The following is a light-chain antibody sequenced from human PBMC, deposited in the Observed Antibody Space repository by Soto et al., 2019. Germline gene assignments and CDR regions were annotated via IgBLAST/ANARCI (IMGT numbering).Light chain of an antibody. V-gene: IGLV2-23*01. Sequence: QSALTQPASVSGSPGQSITISCTGTSSDVGSYNLVSWYQQHPGKAPKLMIYEGSKRPSGVSNRFSGSKSGNTASLTISGLQADDEADYYCCSYTGSRTFVVFGGGTKLTVL. CDR3: CSYTGSRTFVV. J-gene: IGLJ2*01. CDR2: EGS. CDR1: SSDVGSYNL.